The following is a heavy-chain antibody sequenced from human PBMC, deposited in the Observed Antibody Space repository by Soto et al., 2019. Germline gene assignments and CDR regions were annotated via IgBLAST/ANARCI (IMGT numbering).Heavy chain of an antibody. CDR1: GGTFSSYA. CDR2: IIPIFGTA. CDR3: AREMEYCISTSCSESPRPYYYGRDV. V-gene: IGHV1-69*12. J-gene: IGHJ6*02. Sequence: QVQLVQSGAEVKKPGSSVQVSCKASGGTFSSYAISWVRQAPGQGLEWMGGIIPIFGTANYAQKFQGRVAITADESTRTAYMELSSLRSGDTAVYYCAREMEYCISTSCSESPRPYYYGRDVWGQGTTVTVSS. D-gene: IGHD2-2*01.